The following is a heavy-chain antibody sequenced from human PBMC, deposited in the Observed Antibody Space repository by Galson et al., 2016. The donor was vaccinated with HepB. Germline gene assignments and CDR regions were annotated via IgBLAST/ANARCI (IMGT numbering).Heavy chain of an antibody. D-gene: IGHD1-1*01. Sequence: SETLSLTCAVFGGSFSGYYWSWIRQPPGKGLEWIGEINHSGSTNYNPSLKSRVTISVDTSKNQFSLKLSSVTAADTAVYYCARASPEGPSVYNWEPLDYWGQGTLVTVSS. CDR2: INHSGST. J-gene: IGHJ4*02. CDR3: ARASPEGPSVYNWEPLDY. V-gene: IGHV4-34*01. CDR1: GGSFSGYY.